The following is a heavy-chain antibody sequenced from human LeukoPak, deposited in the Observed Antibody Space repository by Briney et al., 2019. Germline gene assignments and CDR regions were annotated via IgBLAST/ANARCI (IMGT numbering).Heavy chain of an antibody. Sequence: GGSLRLSCAASGFTLRSSGMSWVRQAPGKGLEWVSSISSSSYIYYADSVKGRFTISRDNADNSLFLQMNILRAEDTAVYYCARGLGSPVNWFDPWGQGTLVTVSS. J-gene: IGHJ5*02. D-gene: IGHD6-19*01. V-gene: IGHV3-21*01. CDR2: ISSSSYI. CDR3: ARGLGSPVNWFDP. CDR1: GFTLRSSG.